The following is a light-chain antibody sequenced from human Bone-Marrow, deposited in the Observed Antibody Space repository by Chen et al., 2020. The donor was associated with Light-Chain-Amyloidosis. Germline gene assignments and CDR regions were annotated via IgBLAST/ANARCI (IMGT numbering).Light chain of an antibody. J-gene: IGLJ3*02. CDR1: NMGSTS. Sequence: SYVLNQPSSVSVAPGQTATIACGGNNMGSTSVHWYQQTPGQAPLLVVYDDSDRPSGSPVRLSGANSGNTATLTISRVEAGEEADYYCQVWDRSRDRPVFGGGTKLTVL. CDR2: DDS. V-gene: IGLV3-21*02. CDR3: QVWDRSRDRPV.